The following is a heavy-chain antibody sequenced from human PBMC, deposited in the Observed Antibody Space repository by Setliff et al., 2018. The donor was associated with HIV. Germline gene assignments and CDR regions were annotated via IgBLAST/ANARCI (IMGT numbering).Heavy chain of an antibody. CDR3: AADAAAAYSGSYAY. D-gene: IGHD1-26*01. J-gene: IGHJ4*02. Sequence: ASVKVSCKASGYTFTSYDINWVRQATGQGLEWMGWMNPNSGNTGYAQKFQGRVTMTRNTSISTAYMELSSLRSEDTAVYYCAADAAAAYSGSYAYWGQGTLVTVSS. V-gene: IGHV1-8*02. CDR2: MNPNSGNT. CDR1: GYTFTSYD.